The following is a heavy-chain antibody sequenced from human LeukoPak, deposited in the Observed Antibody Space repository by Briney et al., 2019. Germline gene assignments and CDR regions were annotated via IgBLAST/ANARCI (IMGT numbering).Heavy chain of an antibody. CDR1: GFTFTAHS. V-gene: IGHV3-21*01. Sequence: PGGSLRLSCAISGFTFTAHSMNWVRQAPGKGLERVSFISSDSTYKYYGDSVKGRFTISRDNANVYLQMNSLRAEDTATYHCAREYDSKGRFDNWGQGTLVIVSS. D-gene: IGHD3-22*01. CDR3: AREYDSKGRFDN. J-gene: IGHJ4*02. CDR2: ISSDSTYK.